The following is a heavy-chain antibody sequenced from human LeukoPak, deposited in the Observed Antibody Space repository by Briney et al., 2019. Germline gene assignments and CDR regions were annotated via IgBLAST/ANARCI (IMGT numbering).Heavy chain of an antibody. D-gene: IGHD3-16*02. CDR2: IYYSGST. V-gene: IGHV4-59*08. CDR3: VRHANYDYVWGSYRQGYYFDY. Sequence: PSETLSLTCTVSGGSISSHYWSWIRQPPGKGLEWIGYIYYSGSTNYNPSLKSRVTISVDTSKNQFSLKLSSVTAADTAVYYCVRHANYDYVWGSYRQGYYFDYRGQGTLVTVSS. J-gene: IGHJ4*02. CDR1: GGSISSHY.